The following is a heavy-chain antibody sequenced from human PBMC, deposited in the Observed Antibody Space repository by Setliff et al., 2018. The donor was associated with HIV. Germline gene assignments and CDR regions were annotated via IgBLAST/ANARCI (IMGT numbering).Heavy chain of an antibody. CDR2: INADNDNT. J-gene: IGHJ4*02. V-gene: IGHV1-3*01. D-gene: IGHD3-10*01. Sequence: ASVKVSCKASGYSFNRNAIHWVRQAPGQRLEWMGLINADNDNTKYSQKFQGRVTITRDTSASTAYMELSNLRSEDTAVYYCIRGTGPGAYLCDYWGQGTLVTVSS. CDR1: GYSFNRNA. CDR3: IRGTGPGAYLCDY.